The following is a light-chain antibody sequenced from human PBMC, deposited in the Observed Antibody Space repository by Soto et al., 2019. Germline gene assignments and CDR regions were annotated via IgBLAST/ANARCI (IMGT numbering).Light chain of an antibody. J-gene: IGKJ4*01. V-gene: IGKV3D-20*01. CDR1: QTITYNF. Sequence: IVLTQSPGTLSLSPGEVATLSCGASQTITYNFLAWYQKKPGLAPRLLVYDASNRATGIPDRFSGSGSETDFTLTISPLEPEDFAVYYCQHYGESSSNFGGGTRVEI. CDR3: QHYGESSSN. CDR2: DAS.